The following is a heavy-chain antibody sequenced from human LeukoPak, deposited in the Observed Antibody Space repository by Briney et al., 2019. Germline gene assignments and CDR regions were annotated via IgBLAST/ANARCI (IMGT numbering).Heavy chain of an antibody. CDR3: AREYYDILTGYFDY. CDR1: RGTFSSYA. J-gene: IGHJ4*02. D-gene: IGHD3-9*01. V-gene: IGHV1-69*13. Sequence: ASVKVSCKASRGTFSSYAISWVRQAPGQGLEWMGGIIPIFGTANYAQKFQGRVTITADESTSTAYMELSSLRSEDTAVYYCAREYYDILTGYFDYWGQGTLVTVSS. CDR2: IIPIFGTA.